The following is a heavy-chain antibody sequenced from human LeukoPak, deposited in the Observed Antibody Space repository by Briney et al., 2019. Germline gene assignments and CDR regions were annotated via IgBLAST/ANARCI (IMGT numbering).Heavy chain of an antibody. D-gene: IGHD6-13*01. J-gene: IGHJ4*02. CDR3: ASSIRDSSSWYGGDSSGPGDY. CDR2: INPSGGST. Sequence: GASVKVSCKASGYTFTSYYMHWVRLAPGQGLEWMGIINPSGGSTSYAQKFQGRVTMTRGTSTSTVYMELSSLRSEDTAVYYCASSIRDSSSWYGGDSSGPGDYWGQGTLVTVSS. V-gene: IGHV1-46*01. CDR1: GYTFTSYY.